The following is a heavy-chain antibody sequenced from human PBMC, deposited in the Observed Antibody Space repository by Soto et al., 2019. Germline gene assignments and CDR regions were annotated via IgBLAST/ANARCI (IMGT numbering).Heavy chain of an antibody. CDR3: ARADGGGNYHFAS. D-gene: IGHD1-26*01. J-gene: IGHJ4*02. Sequence: SQTLSLTCAIAGDSVSSNSAAWNWIRQSPSRGLEWLGRTYHRSQWYNDYAVSVQSRITINPDTSKNQFSLQLNSVTPEDTAVYYCARADGGGNYHFASWGQGTLVTVSS. CDR1: GDSVSSNSAA. V-gene: IGHV6-1*01. CDR2: TYHRSQWYN.